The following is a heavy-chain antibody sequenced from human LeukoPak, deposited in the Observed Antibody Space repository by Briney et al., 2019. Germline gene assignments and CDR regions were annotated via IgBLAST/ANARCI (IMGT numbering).Heavy chain of an antibody. J-gene: IGHJ6*03. CDR2: IRYDGSNK. CDR3: AKDSVRGVIYYYYYMDV. D-gene: IGHD3-10*01. V-gene: IGHV3-30*02. Sequence: LRLFCAASGFTFSSYDMHCARQAPGKALEGVAFIRYDGSNKYYADFVKGRFTNSRDNSKNTLYLQMNSLRAEDTAVYYCAKDSVRGVIYYYYYMDVWGKGTTVTISS. CDR1: GFTFSSYD.